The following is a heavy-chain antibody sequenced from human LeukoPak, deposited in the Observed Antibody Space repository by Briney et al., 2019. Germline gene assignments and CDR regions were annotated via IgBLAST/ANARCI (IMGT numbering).Heavy chain of an antibody. J-gene: IGHJ4*02. V-gene: IGHV4-4*07. CDR3: AREVRSSGYSLDY. D-gene: IGHD3-22*01. Sequence: PSETLSLTCTVSGGSINSYYWSWIRQPAGKGLEWIGRIYSSGSTNYNPSLKSRVTMSVDTSKNQFSLKLRSVTAADTAVYYCAREVRSSGYSLDYWGQGTLVTVSS. CDR2: IYSSGST. CDR1: GGSINSYY.